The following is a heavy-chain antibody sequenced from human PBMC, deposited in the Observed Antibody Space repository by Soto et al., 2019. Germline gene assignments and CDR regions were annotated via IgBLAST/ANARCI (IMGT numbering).Heavy chain of an antibody. CDR1: GFPFSSYA. Sequence: EVQLLESGGGLVQPGGSLRLSCAASGFPFSSYAMSWVRHAPDKGLEWVSAIDFTGAGTYYADSVKGRFTISRDNSKNTLYLQMSSLIAEDTAVYFCARRFSSSSFYFDYWGQGTLVTVSS. J-gene: IGHJ4*02. CDR2: IDFTGAGT. D-gene: IGHD6-6*01. CDR3: ARRFSSSSFYFDY. V-gene: IGHV3-23*01.